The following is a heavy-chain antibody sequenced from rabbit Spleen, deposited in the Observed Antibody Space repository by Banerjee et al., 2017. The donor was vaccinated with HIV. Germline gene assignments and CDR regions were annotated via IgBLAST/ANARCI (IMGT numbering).Heavy chain of an antibody. J-gene: IGHJ4*01. D-gene: IGHD1-1*01. CDR2: INTATGKP. Sequence: QEQLVESGGGLVKPGAALTVTCTASGFSFTKNYYLCWVRQAPGKGLEWIACINTATGKPVYATWAKGRFTISTTSSTTVTLQMTSLTAADTATYFCARDLSGAIGWNFYLWGPGTLVTVS. CDR1: GFSFTKNYY. V-gene: IGHV1S45*01. CDR3: ARDLSGAIGWNFYL.